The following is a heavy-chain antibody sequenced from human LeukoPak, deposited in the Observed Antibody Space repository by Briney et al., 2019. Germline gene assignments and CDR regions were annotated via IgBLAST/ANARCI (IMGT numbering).Heavy chain of an antibody. Sequence: GGSLRLSCAASGFTFSSYEMNWVRQAPGKGLEWVSYISSSGSTIYYADSVKGRFTISRDNSKNTLYLQMNYLRVDDTAVFYCAKADSDTLYRNAFDIWGLGTMVTVSS. CDR1: GFTFSSYE. V-gene: IGHV3-48*03. CDR3: AKADSDTLYRNAFDI. J-gene: IGHJ3*02. CDR2: ISSSGSTI. D-gene: IGHD3-22*01.